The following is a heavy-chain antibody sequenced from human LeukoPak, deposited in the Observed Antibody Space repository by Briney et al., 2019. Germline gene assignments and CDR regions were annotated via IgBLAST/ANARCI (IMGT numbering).Heavy chain of an antibody. V-gene: IGHV4-4*02. J-gene: IGHJ4*02. CDR3: ASRQWLAY. CDR2: IYHSGST. Sequence: SETLSLTCTVSGGSISSSFWWSWVRQPPGKGLEWIGEIYHSGSTNYKPSPRSRVTISVDTSKNQFSLKLTSVTAADTAVYYCASRQWLAYWGQGTLVTVSS. D-gene: IGHD6-19*01. CDR1: GGSISSSFW.